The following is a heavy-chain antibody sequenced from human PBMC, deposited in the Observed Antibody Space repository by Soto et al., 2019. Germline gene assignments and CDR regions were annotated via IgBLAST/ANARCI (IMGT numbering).Heavy chain of an antibody. CDR3: ARTESSGWSTRYGMDV. V-gene: IGHV3-23*01. Sequence: GGSLRLSCAASGFTFSSYGMHWVRQAPGKGLEWVSGISGSGGDTYYADSAKGRFTISRDNSKNTLYLQMNSLRVEDTATFYCARTESSGWSTRYGMDVWGQGTTVTVSS. CDR2: ISGSGGDT. D-gene: IGHD6-19*01. CDR1: GFTFSSYG. J-gene: IGHJ6*02.